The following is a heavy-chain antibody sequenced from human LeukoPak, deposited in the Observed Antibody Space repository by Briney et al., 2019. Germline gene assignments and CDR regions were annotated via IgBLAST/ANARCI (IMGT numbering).Heavy chain of an antibody. CDR2: INPNSGGT. CDR3: ARDRIAVADFDAFDI. J-gene: IGHJ3*02. D-gene: IGHD6-19*01. Sequence: ASVKVSCKASGYTFTGYYMHWVRQAPGQGLEWMGRINPNSGGTNYAQKFQGRVTMTRGTSISTAYMELSRLRSDDTAVYYCARDRIAVADFDAFDIWGQGTMVTVSS. V-gene: IGHV1-2*06. CDR1: GYTFTGYY.